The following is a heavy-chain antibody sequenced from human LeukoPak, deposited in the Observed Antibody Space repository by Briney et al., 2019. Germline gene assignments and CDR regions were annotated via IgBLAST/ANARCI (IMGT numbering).Heavy chain of an antibody. D-gene: IGHD1-26*01. J-gene: IGHJ4*02. CDR1: GFTFSSYG. CDR3: AKDRSGSYDY. V-gene: IGHV3-30*18. CDR2: ISYDGSNK. Sequence: GGSLRLSCAASGFTFSSYGMHWVRQAPGKGLEWVAVISYDGSNKYYADSVKGRFTISRDNSKNTLYLQMNSLRAEDTAEYYCAKDRSGSYDYWGQGTLVTVSS.